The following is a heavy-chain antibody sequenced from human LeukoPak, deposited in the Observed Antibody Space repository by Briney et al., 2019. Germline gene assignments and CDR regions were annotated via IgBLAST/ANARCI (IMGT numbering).Heavy chain of an antibody. V-gene: IGHV3-74*01. CDR3: AREGPAVTTHMDV. J-gene: IGHJ6*03. Sequence: GGSLRLSCAASGFTFSSYWMQWVRQAPGKGLVWVSRINRDGSSTSYADSVQGRFTISRDNAKNTLYLQMNSLRAEDTAVYYCAREGPAVTTHMDVWGKGTTVTVSS. CDR1: GFTFSSYW. D-gene: IGHD4-17*01. CDR2: INRDGSST.